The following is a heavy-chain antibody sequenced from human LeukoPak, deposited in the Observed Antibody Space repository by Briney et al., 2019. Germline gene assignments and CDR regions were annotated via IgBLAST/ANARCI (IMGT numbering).Heavy chain of an antibody. Sequence: SETLSLTCTVSGGSISSYYWSWIRQPPGKGLEWIGRMYISGSTDYNPSLKSRVTMSLDTTKNQFSLKLSSVTAADTAVYYCARNPFETGGYNWFDPWGQGTLVTVSS. CDR1: GGSISSYY. V-gene: IGHV4-4*07. CDR3: ARNPFETGGYNWFDP. J-gene: IGHJ5*02. CDR2: MYISGST. D-gene: IGHD2-15*01.